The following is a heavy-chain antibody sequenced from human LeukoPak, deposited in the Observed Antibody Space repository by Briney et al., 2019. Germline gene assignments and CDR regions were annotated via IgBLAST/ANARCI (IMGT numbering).Heavy chain of an antibody. CDR1: GFTFSIYG. J-gene: IGHJ6*03. V-gene: IGHV3-33*06. CDR2: IWNDGNNK. Sequence: SGRSLRLSCAASGFTFSIYGMHWVRQAPGKGLEWVAVIWNDGNNKYYADSVKGRFTISRDNSKNTLYLQMNSLRAEDTAVYYCAKESGDLSLYYYFFMDVWGKGTTVTVSS. D-gene: IGHD4-17*01. CDR3: AKESGDLSLYYYFFMDV.